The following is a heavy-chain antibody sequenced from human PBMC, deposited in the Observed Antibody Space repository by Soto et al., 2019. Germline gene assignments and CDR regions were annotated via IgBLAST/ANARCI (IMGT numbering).Heavy chain of an antibody. CDR2: IYYTGGSP. V-gene: IGHV4-59*12. J-gene: IGHJ4*02. D-gene: IGHD2-8*02. Sequence: PSETLSLTCTVSGGSISSYYWSWIRQPPGKGLEWIGYIYYTGGSPNYNPSLKSRVAISVDRSKNQFSLKLTSVTAADTAVYYCARDKITGLFDYWGQGTLVTVSS. CDR1: GGSISSYY. CDR3: ARDKITGLFDY.